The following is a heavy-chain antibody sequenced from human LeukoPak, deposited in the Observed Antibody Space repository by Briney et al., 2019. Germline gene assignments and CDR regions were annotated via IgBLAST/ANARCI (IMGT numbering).Heavy chain of an antibody. CDR3: ARSFDFKSTYFDY. CDR2: IDYSGST. CDR1: GGSISGYY. J-gene: IGHJ4*02. V-gene: IGHV4-59*01. D-gene: IGHD5-12*01. Sequence: PSETLSLSCTVSGGSISGYYGNWIRQPPGKGLEWIGYIDYSGSTNYNPSLKSRVTISIDTSKNQFSLRLTSVTAADSAVYYCARSFDFKSTYFDYWGQGTLVTVSS.